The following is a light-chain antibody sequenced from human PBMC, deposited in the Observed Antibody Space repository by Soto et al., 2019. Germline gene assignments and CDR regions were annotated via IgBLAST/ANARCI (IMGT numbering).Light chain of an antibody. Sequence: ETVVTQSPGTLSLSPGEGATLSCRASQSVDSRYLAWYQQKPGQAPRLLIHGTSNRASGIPDRFSGSGSGTDFTLTISRLEPDDFAVYYCQQYGTAPYTFGQGTTLEFK. CDR2: GTS. V-gene: IGKV3-20*01. J-gene: IGKJ2*01. CDR3: QQYGTAPYT. CDR1: QSVDSRY.